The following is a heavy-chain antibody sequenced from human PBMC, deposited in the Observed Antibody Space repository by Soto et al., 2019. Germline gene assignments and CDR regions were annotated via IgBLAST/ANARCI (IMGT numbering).Heavy chain of an antibody. CDR3: AKARGYSSYFDY. D-gene: IGHD5-18*01. Sequence: GGSLRLSCAASGFTFSSYAMSWVRQAPGKGLEWVSAISGSGGSTYYADSVKGRFTISRDNSKNTLYLQMNSMRAEDTAVYYCAKARGYSSYFDYWGQGTLVTVSS. J-gene: IGHJ4*02. CDR2: ISGSGGST. CDR1: GFTFSSYA. V-gene: IGHV3-23*01.